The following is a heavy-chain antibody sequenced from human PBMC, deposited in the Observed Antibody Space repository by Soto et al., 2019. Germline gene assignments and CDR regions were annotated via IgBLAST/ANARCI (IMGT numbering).Heavy chain of an antibody. CDR1: GFTFIHYE. Sequence: GGSVRLSCAASGFTFIHYELNWVRQARGKGLEWVSYISCSGRSKSYADSVRGRFTISRDNSKNTLYLQMSSLRAEDTAVYYCAKVFYYYDSSGYYYFDYWGQGTLVTVSS. J-gene: IGHJ4*02. D-gene: IGHD3-22*01. CDR2: ISCSGRSK. V-gene: IGHV3-48*03. CDR3: AKVFYYYDSSGYYYFDY.